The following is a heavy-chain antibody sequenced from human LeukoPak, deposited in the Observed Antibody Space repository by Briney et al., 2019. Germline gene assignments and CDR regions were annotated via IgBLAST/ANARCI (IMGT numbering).Heavy chain of an antibody. D-gene: IGHD2-15*01. CDR2: ISSSSDTI. CDR1: GFTFSSYS. V-gene: IGHV3-48*02. J-gene: IGHJ4*02. CDR3: ARDPASGGFDS. Sequence: GGSLRLSCAASGFTFSSYSMNWVRQAPGKGLEWVSYISSSSDTIYYADSVKGRFTISRDNAKRSLYLQMSSLRDEDTAVYYCARDPASGGFDSWGQGILVTVSS.